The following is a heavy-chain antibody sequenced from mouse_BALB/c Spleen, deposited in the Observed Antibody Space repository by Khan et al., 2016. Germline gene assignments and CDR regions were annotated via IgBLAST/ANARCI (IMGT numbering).Heavy chain of an antibody. CDR1: GFTFSNYW. Sequence: EVKLEVPGGDLVQSGGSMKLSCVASGFTFSNYWMNCVRQSPEKGLEWVAEIRLKSINYATHYSESVKGRFTISRDASKSSVYLQMNNLRAEDTGSYYCTRLSSYGAMDKWSQGNSVTVSS. V-gene: IGHV6-6*02. J-gene: IGHJ4*01. CDR2: IRLKSINYAT. D-gene: IGHD1-1*01. CDR3: TRLSSYGAMDK.